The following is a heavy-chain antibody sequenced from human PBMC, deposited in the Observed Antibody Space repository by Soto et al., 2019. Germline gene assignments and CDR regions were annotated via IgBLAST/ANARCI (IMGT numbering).Heavy chain of an antibody. D-gene: IGHD5-12*01. V-gene: IGHV4-4*07. CDR1: GGSISSYY. CDR2: IYTSGST. CDR3: ARGRGYSGYGHFDY. J-gene: IGHJ4*02. Sequence: SETLSLTCTVSGGSISSYYWSWIRQPAGKGLEWIGRIYTSGSTNYNPSLKSRVTMSVDTSKNQFSLKLSSVTAADTAVYYCARGRGYSGYGHFDYWGQGTLVTVSS.